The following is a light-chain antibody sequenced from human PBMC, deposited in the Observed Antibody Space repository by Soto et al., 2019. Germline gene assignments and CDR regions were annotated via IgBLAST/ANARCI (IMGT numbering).Light chain of an antibody. J-gene: IGLJ2*01. CDR2: GNS. CDR3: QSFDSSLSGYGV. CDR1: SSNIGAGYD. Sequence: QSVLPQPPSLSGAPGQRVTISCTGSSSNIGAGYDVHWYQQFPGTAPKLLTSGNSNRPSGVPDRFSGSKSGTSASLAITGLQADDEADYYCQSFDSSLSGYGVFGGGTKLTVL. V-gene: IGLV1-40*01.